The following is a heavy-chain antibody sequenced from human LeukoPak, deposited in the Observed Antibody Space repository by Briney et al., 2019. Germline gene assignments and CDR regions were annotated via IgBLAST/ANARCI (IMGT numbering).Heavy chain of an antibody. CDR3: ARLSQNRVGAVAFDY. Sequence: SETLSLTCAVYGGSFSGYYWSWIRQPPGKELEWIGEINHSGSTNYNPSLKSRVTISVDTSKNQFSLKLSSVTAADTAVYYCARLSQNRVGAVAFDYWGQGTLVTVSS. J-gene: IGHJ4*02. CDR1: GGSFSGYY. CDR2: INHSGST. V-gene: IGHV4-34*01. D-gene: IGHD1-26*01.